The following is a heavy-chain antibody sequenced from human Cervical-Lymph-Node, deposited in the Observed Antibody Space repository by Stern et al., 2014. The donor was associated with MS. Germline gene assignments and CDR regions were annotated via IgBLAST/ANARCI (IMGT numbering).Heavy chain of an antibody. J-gene: IGHJ4*02. Sequence: QLQLQESGPGLVKPSETLSLTCTVSGGSISSYYWSWIRQPPGKGLEWIGYIYYSGSTNYNPSLKSRVTISVDTSKNQFSLKLSSVTAADTAVYYCARARWGNYDYWGQGTLVTVSS. CDR1: GGSISSYY. CDR2: IYYSGST. CDR3: ARARWGNYDY. D-gene: IGHD4-11*01. V-gene: IGHV4-59*01.